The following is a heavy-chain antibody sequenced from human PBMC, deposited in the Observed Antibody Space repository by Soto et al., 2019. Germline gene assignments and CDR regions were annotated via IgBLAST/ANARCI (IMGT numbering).Heavy chain of an antibody. CDR1: GGSISSYY. D-gene: IGHD6-19*01. J-gene: IGHJ6*02. CDR2: IYYSGST. V-gene: IGHV4-59*01. CDR3: ARVGLGIAVAGRRVYYGMDV. Sequence: PSETLSLTCTVSGGSISSYYWSWIRQPPGKGLEWIGYIYYSGSTNCNPSLKSRVTISVDTSKNQFSLKLSSVTAADTAVYYCARVGLGIAVAGRRVYYGMDVWGQGTTVPSP.